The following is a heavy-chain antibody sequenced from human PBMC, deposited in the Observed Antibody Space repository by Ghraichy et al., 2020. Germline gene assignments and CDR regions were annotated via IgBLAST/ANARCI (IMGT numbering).Heavy chain of an antibody. J-gene: IGHJ6*02. CDR1: GGSFSGYY. D-gene: IGHD2-21*01. CDR2: INHSGST. CDR3: ARVRRSYYYYYGMDV. Sequence: SETLSLTCAVYGGSFSGYYWSWIRQPPGKGLEWIGEINHSGSTNYNPSLKSRVTISVDTSKNQFSLKLSSVTAADTAVYYCARVRRSYYYYYGMDVWGQGTTVTVSS. V-gene: IGHV4-34*01.